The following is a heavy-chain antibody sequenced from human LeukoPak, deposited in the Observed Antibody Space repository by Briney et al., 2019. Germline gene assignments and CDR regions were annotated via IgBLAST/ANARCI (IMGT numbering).Heavy chain of an antibody. CDR2: IYYSGST. Sequence: SETLSLTCTVSGGSISSGDYYWSWIRQRPGKGVEGIGYIYYSGSTYYNPSLKSRVTISVDTSKNQFSLKLSSVTAADTAVYYSASSEALGAMIVGVLWGQGTLVTVSS. D-gene: IGHD3-22*01. CDR1: GGSISSGDYY. V-gene: IGHV4-30-4*08. J-gene: IGHJ4*01. CDR3: ASSEALGAMIVGVL.